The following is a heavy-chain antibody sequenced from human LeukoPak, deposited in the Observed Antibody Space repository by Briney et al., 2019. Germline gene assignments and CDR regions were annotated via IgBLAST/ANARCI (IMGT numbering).Heavy chain of an antibody. Sequence: SETPSLTCTVPGGSISSSSYYWGWIRQPPGKGLEWIGSIYYSGSTYYNPSLKSRVTISVDTSKNQFSLKLSSVTAADTAVYYCARSGVLLWFGELLFSNWFDPWGQGTLVTVSS. D-gene: IGHD3-10*01. CDR1: GGSISSSSYY. J-gene: IGHJ5*02. CDR3: ARSGVLLWFGELLFSNWFDP. CDR2: IYYSGST. V-gene: IGHV4-39*01.